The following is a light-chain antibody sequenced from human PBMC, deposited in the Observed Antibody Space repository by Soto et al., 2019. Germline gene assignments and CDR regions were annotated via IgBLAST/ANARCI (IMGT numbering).Light chain of an antibody. V-gene: IGLV1-51*01. Sequence: QPVLTQPPSVSGAPGQRVSISCTGSSTNIGAGYGVHWYQQRPGTAPKLLIYDNKKRPSGIPDRFSGSKSGTSATLVITGLQTGDEAIYHCGSWDSSLMSVVFGGGTKLTVL. J-gene: IGLJ2*01. CDR3: GSWDSSLMSVV. CDR2: DNK. CDR1: STNIGAGY.